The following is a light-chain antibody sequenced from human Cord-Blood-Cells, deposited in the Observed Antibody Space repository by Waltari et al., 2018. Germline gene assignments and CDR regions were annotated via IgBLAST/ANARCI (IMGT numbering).Light chain of an antibody. Sequence: SYELTLPSSVSVYPGQTARLTCPGDVLAYKYALGFQQKTGQAPVLVIYKDSDRPSGIPERFSGSSSGTTVTLTISGAQVEDEADYYCYSAADNNWVFGGGTKLTVL. CDR1: VLAYKY. J-gene: IGLJ3*02. CDR3: YSAADNNWV. CDR2: KDS. V-gene: IGLV3-27*01.